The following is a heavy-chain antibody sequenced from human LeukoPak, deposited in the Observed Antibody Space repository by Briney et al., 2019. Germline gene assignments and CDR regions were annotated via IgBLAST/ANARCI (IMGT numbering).Heavy chain of an antibody. CDR2: IYYSGST. CDR1: GGSISSSSYY. J-gene: IGHJ5*02. CDR3: ASRLGYCSSTSCYNWFDP. V-gene: IGHV4-39*01. D-gene: IGHD2-2*01. Sequence: TSETLSLTCTVSGGSISSSSYYWGWIRQPPGKGLEWIGSIYYSGSTYYNPSLKSRVTISVDTSKNQFSLKLSSVTAADTAVYYCASRLGYCSSTSCYNWFDPWGRGTLVTVSS.